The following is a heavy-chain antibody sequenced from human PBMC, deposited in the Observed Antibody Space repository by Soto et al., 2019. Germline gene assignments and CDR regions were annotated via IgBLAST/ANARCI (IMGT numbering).Heavy chain of an antibody. V-gene: IGHV5-51*01. CDR3: XRQQRYMATINNDAFDI. Sequence: GESLKISCMGFGYNFKTYWIAWVRQMPGQGLEWMGIIYPGDSDTTYSPSFQGQVTISVDKTISTAYLQLSSLKASDTAMYYCXRQQRYMATINNDAFDIWGQGTMVTVSS. J-gene: IGHJ3*02. CDR2: IYPGDSDT. CDR1: GYNFKTYW. D-gene: IGHD3-16*02.